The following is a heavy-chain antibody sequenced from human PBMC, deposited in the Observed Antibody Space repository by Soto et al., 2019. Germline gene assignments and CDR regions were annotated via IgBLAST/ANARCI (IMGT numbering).Heavy chain of an antibody. CDR1: GFTFSSYG. V-gene: IGHV3-33*01. CDR2: IWYDGSNK. CDR3: ERDPYIVVVVAPGDYYYGMDV. Sequence: GGSLRLSCAVSGFTFSSYGMHWVRQAPGKGLEWVAVIWYDGSNKYYADSVKGRFTISRDNSKNTLYLQMNSLRAEDTAVYYCERDPYIVVVVAPGDYYYGMDVWGQGTTVTVSS. D-gene: IGHD2-15*01. J-gene: IGHJ6*02.